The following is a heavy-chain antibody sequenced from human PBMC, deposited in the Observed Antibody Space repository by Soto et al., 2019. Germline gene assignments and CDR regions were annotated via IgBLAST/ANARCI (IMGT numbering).Heavy chain of an antibody. CDR1: GGSISAFY. CDR3: ARGGGYDFRSSQAPPIDV. Sequence: SESLSLTCNGSGGSISAFYCSWVRQSPGKRLGWIGYLYYTVSTNYNPARKTRVTIPLDPSKNQFSLKVRSVTAADTAVYYCARGGGYDFRSSQAPPIDVWGQGTTVSVSS. J-gene: IGHJ6*02. V-gene: IGHV4-59*01. CDR2: LYYTVST. D-gene: IGHD3-3*01.